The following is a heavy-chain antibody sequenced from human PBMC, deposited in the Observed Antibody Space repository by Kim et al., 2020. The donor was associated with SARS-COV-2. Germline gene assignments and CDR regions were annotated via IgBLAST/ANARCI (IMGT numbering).Heavy chain of an antibody. D-gene: IGHD2-21*01. CDR1: GFTFGNYW. V-gene: IGHV3-7*01. Sequence: GGSLRLSCTASGFTFGNYWMNWVRQAPGKGLEWVANIKQHGSEKYYVDSVKGRFTISRDDAKNSLYLQMNSLTADDTAVYYCARDILPRDYWGQGTLVTVSS. CDR3: ARDILPRDY. CDR2: IKQHGSEK. J-gene: IGHJ4*02.